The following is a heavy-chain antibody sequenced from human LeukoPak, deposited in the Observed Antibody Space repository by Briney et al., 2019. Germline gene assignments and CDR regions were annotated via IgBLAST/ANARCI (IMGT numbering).Heavy chain of an antibody. Sequence: GRSLRLSCAASGFTFSSYGMHWVRQAPGKGLEWVAVISYDGSNKYYADSVKGRFTISRDNSKNTPYLQMNSLRAEDTAVYYCAKSYRIVVVPAATDYWGQGTLVTVSS. J-gene: IGHJ4*02. CDR1: GFTFSSYG. CDR3: AKSYRIVVVPAATDY. V-gene: IGHV3-30*18. D-gene: IGHD2-2*01. CDR2: ISYDGSNK.